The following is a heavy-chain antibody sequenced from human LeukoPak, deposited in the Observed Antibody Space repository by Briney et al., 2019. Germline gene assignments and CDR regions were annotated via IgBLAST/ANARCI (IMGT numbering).Heavy chain of an antibody. CDR1: GHTLTELS. J-gene: IGHJ3*02. V-gene: IGHV1-24*01. D-gene: IGHD3-10*01. CDR2: FHPEDGET. CDR3: ATRGPVVRGVIRLMGDAFDI. Sequence: ASVKVSCKVSGHTLTELSMHWVRQAPGKGLEWMGGFHPEDGETIYAQKFQGRVTMTEDTSTDTAYMELSSLRSEDTAVYYCATRGPVVRGVIRLMGDAFDIWGQGTMVTVSS.